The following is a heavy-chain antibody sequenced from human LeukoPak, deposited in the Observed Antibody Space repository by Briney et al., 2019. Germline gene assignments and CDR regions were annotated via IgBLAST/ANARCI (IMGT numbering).Heavy chain of an antibody. CDR3: ARHGGVGATPDY. CDR2: INHSGNT. CDR1: GGSLSGYY. Sequence: SETLSLTCAVYGGSLSGYYWSWIRQPPGKGLEWIGEINHSGNTNYNPSLKSRVTMSVDTSKNQFSLKLSSVTAADTAVYYCARHGGVGATPDYWGQGTLVTVSS. D-gene: IGHD1-26*01. V-gene: IGHV4-34*01. J-gene: IGHJ4*02.